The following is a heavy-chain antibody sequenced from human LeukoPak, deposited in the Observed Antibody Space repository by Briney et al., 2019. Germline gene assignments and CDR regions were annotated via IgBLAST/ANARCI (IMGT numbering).Heavy chain of an antibody. CDR1: GDSTSSYY. CDR2: ILNSGST. Sequence: SETPSLTCTVSGDSTSSYYWNWIRHPPGKGLEWIGSILNSGSTNYNPSLRSRVTISVDTSKNEFSLRVKSVTAADTAVYYCARSPSGANWFDPWGQGTLVTVSS. J-gene: IGHJ5*02. D-gene: IGHD6-6*01. CDR3: ARSPSGANWFDP. V-gene: IGHV4-59*01.